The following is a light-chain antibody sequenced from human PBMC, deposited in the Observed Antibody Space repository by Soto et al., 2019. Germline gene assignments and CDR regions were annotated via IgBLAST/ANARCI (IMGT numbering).Light chain of an antibody. V-gene: IGLV4-69*01. CDR2: VNNDGSH. CDR1: SGHSGYA. J-gene: IGLJ3*02. Sequence: QAVVIQSPSASASLGASVKLTCTLNSGHSGYAIAWHQQQPEKGPRFLMKVNNDGSHNKGDGIPDRFSGSSSGPERYLTISSLQSEDEADYYCQTWGTGSWVFGGGTKLTVL. CDR3: QTWGTGSWV.